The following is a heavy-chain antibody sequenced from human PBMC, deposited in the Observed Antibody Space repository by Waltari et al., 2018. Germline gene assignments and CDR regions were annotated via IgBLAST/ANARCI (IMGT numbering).Heavy chain of an antibody. Sequence: QVQLVQSGAEVKKPGASVTVACKASGYTFTSYAINWLRQATGQGPEWMGWVNPNTGNTGYAQKFQDRLSMTTNNSITTAYMELPSLTSDDTAIYYCARGAAPGKGAHWFAPWGQGTLVTVSS. V-gene: IGHV1-8*01. CDR2: VNPNTGNT. D-gene: IGHD6-13*01. J-gene: IGHJ5*02. CDR3: ARGAAPGKGAHWFAP. CDR1: GYTFTSYA.